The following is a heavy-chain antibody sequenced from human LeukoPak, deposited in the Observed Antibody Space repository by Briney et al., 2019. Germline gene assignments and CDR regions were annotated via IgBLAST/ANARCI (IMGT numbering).Heavy chain of an antibody. CDR1: GGSISSYY. Sequence: SETLSLTCTVSGGSISSYYWSWIRQPAGKGLEWIGRIYTSGSTNYNPSLKSRVTMSVDTSKNQFSLKLSSVTAADTAVYYCARMGIAAAGTLKSPENHLTGFDPWGQGTLVTVSS. CDR2: IYTSGST. J-gene: IGHJ5*02. V-gene: IGHV4-4*07. CDR3: ARMGIAAAGTLKSPENHLTGFDP. D-gene: IGHD6-13*01.